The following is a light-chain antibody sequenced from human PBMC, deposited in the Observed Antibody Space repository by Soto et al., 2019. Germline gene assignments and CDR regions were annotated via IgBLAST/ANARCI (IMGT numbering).Light chain of an antibody. CDR1: QSVSSSF. CDR3: QQYGSSPLT. J-gene: IGKJ4*01. Sequence: EIVLTQSPGTLSLSPGERATLSCRASQSVSSSFLAWYQQKPGQAPRLLIYGASSRATGIPDRFSGSGSGTDFTLTISRLEPEDVAVYYSQQYGSSPLTFDGGTKVEIK. V-gene: IGKV3-20*01. CDR2: GAS.